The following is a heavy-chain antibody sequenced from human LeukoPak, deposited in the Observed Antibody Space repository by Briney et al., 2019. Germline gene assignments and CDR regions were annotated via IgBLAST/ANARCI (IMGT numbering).Heavy chain of an antibody. CDR3: ARTSGRAAFDP. CDR1: GFTFSSYW. V-gene: IGHV3-7*01. D-gene: IGHD6-19*01. Sequence: GGSLRLSCAASGFTFSSYWMSWVRQAPGKGLEWEANIKGDESEKYYVDSVKGRFTISRDNAKNSVYLQMNNLRGEDTALYYCARTSGRAAFDPWGQGTLVTVSS. CDR2: IKGDESEK. J-gene: IGHJ5*02.